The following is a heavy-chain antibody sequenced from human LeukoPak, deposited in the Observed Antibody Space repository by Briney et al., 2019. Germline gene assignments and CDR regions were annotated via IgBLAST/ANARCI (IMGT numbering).Heavy chain of an antibody. V-gene: IGHV4-59*01. CDR1: GGSISSYY. Sequence: PSETLSLTCTVSGGSISSYYWSWIRQPPGKGLEWIGYIYYSGSTNYNPSLKSRVTISVDTSKNQFSLKLSSVTAADTAVYYCASGEYFDWLVLAHWGQGTLVTVSS. CDR3: ASGEYFDWLVLAH. D-gene: IGHD3-9*01. CDR2: IYYSGST. J-gene: IGHJ4*02.